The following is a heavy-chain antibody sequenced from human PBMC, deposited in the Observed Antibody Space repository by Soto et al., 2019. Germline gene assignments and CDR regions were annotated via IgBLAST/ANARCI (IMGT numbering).Heavy chain of an antibody. CDR2: ISYSGTT. D-gene: IGHD6-19*01. Sequence: QVQLQESGPGLVKPSETLSLTSAVSGDSLSGTYWWSWVRQAPGGGLQWIGEISYSGTTHHDPSAMSRDNISMHKARSEFSLTLISVNAADSASYYCSRHILVTGTRDFDIWGQGILDTVSS. CDR3: SRHILVTGTRDFDI. J-gene: IGHJ4*02. CDR1: GDSLSGTYW. V-gene: IGHV4-4*02.